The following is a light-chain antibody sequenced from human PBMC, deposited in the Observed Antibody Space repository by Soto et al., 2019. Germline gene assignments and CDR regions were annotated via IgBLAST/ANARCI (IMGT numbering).Light chain of an antibody. CDR2: EVS. CDR3: SSYTSNSTHVV. V-gene: IGLV2-14*01. J-gene: IGLJ2*01. CDR1: SSDVGGYNY. Sequence: QSALTQPASVSGSTGQSITISCTGASSDVGGYNYVSWYQQHPGKAPKLMIYEVSSRPSGVSNRFSGSKSGNTASLTISGLQAEDEAYYYCSSYTSNSTHVVFGGGTKVTVL.